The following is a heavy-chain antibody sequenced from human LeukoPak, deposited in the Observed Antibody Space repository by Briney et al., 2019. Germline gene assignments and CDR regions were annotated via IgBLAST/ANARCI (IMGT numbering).Heavy chain of an antibody. CDR2: ISGSGGST. V-gene: IGHV3-23*01. CDR3: AKGSVAGDYPDY. CDR1: GFTFSSYA. D-gene: IGHD4-17*01. Sequence: GGSLRLSCAASGFTFSSYAMSWVRQAPGKGLEWVSAISGSGGSTYYADSVKGRFTISRDNSKDTLYLQVNSLRAEDTAVYYCAKGSVAGDYPDYWGQGTLVTVSS. J-gene: IGHJ4*02.